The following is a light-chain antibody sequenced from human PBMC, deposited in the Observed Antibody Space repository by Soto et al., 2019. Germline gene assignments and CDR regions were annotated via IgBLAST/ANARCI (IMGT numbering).Light chain of an antibody. J-gene: IGKJ2*02. CDR3: QQSYSTPWT. CDR2: AAS. Sequence: DIQMTQSPSSLSASVGDRVTITCRASQSISSYLNWYQQKPGKAPKLLIYAASSLQSGVPSRFSGSGSETDFTLTISSLQPEDFATYYCQQSYSTPWTFGQGTKLEIK. CDR1: QSISSY. V-gene: IGKV1-39*01.